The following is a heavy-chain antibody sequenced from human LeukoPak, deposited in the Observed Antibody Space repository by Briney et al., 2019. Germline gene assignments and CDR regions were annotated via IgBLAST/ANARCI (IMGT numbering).Heavy chain of an antibody. CDR3: ASGSGSYYFDY. J-gene: IGHJ4*02. Sequence: GGSPRLSCAASGFTFSSYAMHWVRQAPGKGLEWVAVISYDGSNKYYADSVKGRFTISRDNSKNTLYLQMNSLRAEDTAVYYCASGSGSYYFDYWGQGTLVTVSS. V-gene: IGHV3-30*04. CDR1: GFTFSSYA. CDR2: ISYDGSNK. D-gene: IGHD1-26*01.